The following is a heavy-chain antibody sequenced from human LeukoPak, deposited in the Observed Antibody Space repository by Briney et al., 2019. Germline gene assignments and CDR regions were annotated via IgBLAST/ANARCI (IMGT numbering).Heavy chain of an antibody. V-gene: IGHV1-18*01. CDR2: ISAYNGNT. CDR3: ARDLAYSGSPDY. J-gene: IGHJ4*02. CDR1: GYTFTSYG. Sequence: ASVTVSCTASGYTFTSYGISWVRQAPGQGLEWMGWISAYNGNTNYAQKLQGRVTMTTDTSTSTAYMELRGLRSDDTAVYYCARDLAYSGSPDYWGQGTLVTVSS. D-gene: IGHD1-26*01.